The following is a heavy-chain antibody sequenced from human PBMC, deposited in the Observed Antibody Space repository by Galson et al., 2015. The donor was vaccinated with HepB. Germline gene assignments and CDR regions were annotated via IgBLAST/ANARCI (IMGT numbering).Heavy chain of an antibody. Sequence: TLSLTCTVSGGSISRSSYYWGWIRPPPGKGLEWIGCIYYRGSTYYNPSLKRRFTISVDTSKNKFSLKLSSVSAADTAVYYCASALPPAAGPPYYFDYWGQGTLVTVSS. CDR2: IYYRGST. D-gene: IGHD6-13*01. CDR1: GGSISRSSYY. J-gene: IGHJ4*02. V-gene: IGHV4-39*01. CDR3: ASALPPAAGPPYYFDY.